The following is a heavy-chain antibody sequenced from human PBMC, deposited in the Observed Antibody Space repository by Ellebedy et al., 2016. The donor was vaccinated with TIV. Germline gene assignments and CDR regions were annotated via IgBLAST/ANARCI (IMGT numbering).Heavy chain of an antibody. CDR2: IKSDGSST. V-gene: IGHV3-74*01. CDR1: GFTFSSYA. J-gene: IGHJ4*02. Sequence: GESLKISCAASGFTFSSYAMSWVRQAPGKGLVWVSRIKSDGSSTSYADSVKGRFTISRDNAKNTLYLQMNSLRAEDTAVYYCARLDCSSTSCYRTFDYWGQGTLVTVSS. CDR3: ARLDCSSTSCYRTFDY. D-gene: IGHD2-2*02.